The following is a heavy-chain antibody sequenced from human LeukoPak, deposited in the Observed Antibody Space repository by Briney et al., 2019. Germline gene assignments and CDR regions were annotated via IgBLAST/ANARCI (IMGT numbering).Heavy chain of an antibody. J-gene: IGHJ4*02. CDR3: ARILDSAWGELGY. CDR1: GFTFDCCG. Sequence: GGSLTLSCAASGFTFDCCGMHWVRQAPGKGLEWVAFIRNVGNDKYYADSVKGRFTISRDNSKNTLYLQMNSLRAEDTAVYYCARILDSAWGELGYWGQGTLVTVSS. CDR2: IRNVGNDK. V-gene: IGHV3-30*02. D-gene: IGHD6-19*01.